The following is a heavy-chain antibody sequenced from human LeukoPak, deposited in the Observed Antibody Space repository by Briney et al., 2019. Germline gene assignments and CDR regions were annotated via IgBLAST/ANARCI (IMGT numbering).Heavy chain of an antibody. CDR3: ARGTLRYFDF. CDR2: INPSGGSTT. J-gene: IGHJ4*02. CDR1: GYTLTSYY. V-gene: IGHV1-46*01. D-gene: IGHD3-9*01. Sequence: GASVKVSCKAPGYTLTSYYMHWVRQAPGQGPEWMGVINPSGGSTTSCAQKIQGRVTMTRDTSMSTVTMELSSLRSEDTAVYYCARGTLRYFDFWGQGTLVTVSS.